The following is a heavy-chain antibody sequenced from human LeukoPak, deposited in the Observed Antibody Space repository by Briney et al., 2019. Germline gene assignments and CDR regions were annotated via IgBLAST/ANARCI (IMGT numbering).Heavy chain of an antibody. CDR3: AREPHSRYYYDSSGYYSGDAFDI. Sequence: SQTLSLTCTVSGGSISSGGYYWSWIRQPAGKGLEWIGRIYTSGSTNYNPSLKSRVTMSVDTSKNQFSLKLSSVTAADTAVYYCAREPHSRYYYDSSGYYSGDAFDIWGQGTMVTVSS. J-gene: IGHJ3*02. CDR2: IYTSGST. D-gene: IGHD3-22*01. V-gene: IGHV4-61*02. CDR1: GGSISSGGYY.